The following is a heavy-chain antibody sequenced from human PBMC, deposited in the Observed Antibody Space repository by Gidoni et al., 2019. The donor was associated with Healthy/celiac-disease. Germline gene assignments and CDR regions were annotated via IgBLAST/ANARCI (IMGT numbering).Heavy chain of an antibody. D-gene: IGHD6-19*01. Sequence: EVQLVESGGGLVQPGGSLKLSCAASGFTFRGSAMHWVRQASGKGLEWVGRIRSKANSYATAYAASVKGRFTISRDDSKNTAYLQMNSLKTEDTAVYYCTSPGKEGAVAGTDQDVWGQGTTVTVSS. CDR3: TSPGKEGAVAGTDQDV. J-gene: IGHJ6*02. V-gene: IGHV3-73*02. CDR1: GFTFRGSA. CDR2: IRSKANSYAT.